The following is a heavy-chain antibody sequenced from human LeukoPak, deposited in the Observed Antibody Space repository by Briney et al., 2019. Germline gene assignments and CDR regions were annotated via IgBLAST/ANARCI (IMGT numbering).Heavy chain of an antibody. Sequence: PSETLSLTCTVSGGSISSGSYYWSWIRQPAGKGLEWIGRIYTSGSTNYNPSLKSRVTISVDTSKNQFSLKLSSVTAADTAVYFCARYDRSGYSLELWGQGTLVTVSS. V-gene: IGHV4-61*02. J-gene: IGHJ4*02. CDR3: ARYDRSGYSLEL. CDR2: IYTSGST. D-gene: IGHD3-22*01. CDR1: GGSISSGSYY.